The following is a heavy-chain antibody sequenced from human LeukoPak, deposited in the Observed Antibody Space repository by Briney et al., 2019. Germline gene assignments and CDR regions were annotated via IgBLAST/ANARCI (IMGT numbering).Heavy chain of an antibody. V-gene: IGHV5-51*01. CDR3: ARGIAWRGDSTAFDI. D-gene: IGHD2-21*01. J-gene: IGHJ3*02. CDR2: VYPDDSDS. Sequence: GESLKISCKVSGYRFTTYWIGWVRQMPGKGLQWVGNVYPDDSDSRYSPSFQGQVTISADKSISTAYLQWSSLQASDTAIYYCARGIAWRGDSTAFDIWGQGTMVTVSS. CDR1: GYRFTTYW.